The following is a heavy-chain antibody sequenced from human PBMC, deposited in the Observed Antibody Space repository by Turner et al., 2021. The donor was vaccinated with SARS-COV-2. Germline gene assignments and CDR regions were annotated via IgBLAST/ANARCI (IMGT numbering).Heavy chain of an antibody. CDR3: ARAYGSGSYGHYYGMDV. CDR2: ISAYNGNT. J-gene: IGHJ6*02. V-gene: IGHV1-18*01. CDR1: GYTFTSYG. D-gene: IGHD3-10*01. Sequence: QVQLVPSGAEVKKPGASVKVSCKASGYTFTSYGFSWVRQAPGQGLEWMGWISAYNGNTNYAQKVQGRVTMTTDTSTSTAYMELRSLRSDDTAVYYCARAYGSGSYGHYYGMDVWGQGTTVTVSS.